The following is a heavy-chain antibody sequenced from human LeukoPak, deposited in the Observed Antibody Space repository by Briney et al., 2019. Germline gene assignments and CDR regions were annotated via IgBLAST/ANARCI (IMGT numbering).Heavy chain of an antibody. D-gene: IGHD6-13*01. CDR2: IYYSGST. V-gene: IGHV4-39*01. CDR1: GGSISSSRYY. J-gene: IGHJ4*02. CDR3: ARRGIAAAGTQFDY. Sequence: SETLSLTCTVSGGSISSSRYYWGWIRQPPGKGLEWIGSIYYSGSTYYNPSLKSRVTISVDTSKNQFSLKLSSVTAADTAVYYCARRGIAAAGTQFDYWGQGTLVTVSS.